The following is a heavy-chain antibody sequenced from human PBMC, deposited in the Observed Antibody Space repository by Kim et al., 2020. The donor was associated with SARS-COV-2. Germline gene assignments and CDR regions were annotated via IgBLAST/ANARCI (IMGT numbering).Heavy chain of an antibody. CDR1: GFTFSSYG. D-gene: IGHD2-21*01. CDR2: ISYDGSNK. CDR3: IARYYYGMDV. Sequence: GGSLRLSCAASGFTFSSYGMHWVRQAPGKGLEWVAVISYDGSNKYYADSVKDRFTISRDNSKNTLYLQMNSLRAEDTAVYYCIARYYYGMDVWGQGTTVTVSS. J-gene: IGHJ6*02. V-gene: IGHV3-30*03.